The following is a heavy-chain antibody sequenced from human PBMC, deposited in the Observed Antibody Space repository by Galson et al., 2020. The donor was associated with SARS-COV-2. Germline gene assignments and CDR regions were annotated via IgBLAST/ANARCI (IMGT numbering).Heavy chain of an antibody. CDR2: ISYDGSYK. Sequence: GESLKISCAASGFTFSSYAMHWVRQAPGKGLEWVAVISYDGSYKYYADSVKGRFTISRDNFKNTLYLQMNSLRAEDTAVYYCAREDYGGRHFDYWGQGTLVTVSS. J-gene: IGHJ4*02. V-gene: IGHV3-30*04. CDR3: AREDYGGRHFDY. CDR1: GFTFSSYA. D-gene: IGHD4-17*01.